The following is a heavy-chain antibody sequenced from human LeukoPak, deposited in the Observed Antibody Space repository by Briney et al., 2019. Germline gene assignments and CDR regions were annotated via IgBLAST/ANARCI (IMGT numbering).Heavy chain of an antibody. CDR1: GSIFTSYW. Sequence: GESLQISCQGSGSIFTSYWIGWGRQLPGKGLEWMGIIYPGDSDTRDSPSFQGQVTISADKSISTAYLQWSSLKASDTAMYYCARRCSGHIYYFDYWGQGTLVTVSS. CDR3: ARRCSGHIYYFDY. D-gene: IGHD6-19*01. V-gene: IGHV5-51*01. CDR2: IYPGDSDT. J-gene: IGHJ4*02.